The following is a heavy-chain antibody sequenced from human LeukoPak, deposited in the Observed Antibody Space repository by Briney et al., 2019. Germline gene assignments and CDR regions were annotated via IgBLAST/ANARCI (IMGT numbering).Heavy chain of an antibody. Sequence: GRSLRLSCAASGFTFSSYAMHWVRQAPGKGLEWVAVISYDGSNKYYADSVKGRFTISRDNSKNTLYLQMNILRAEDTAVYYCARDRAYCSSTSCPIENYYYYYMDVWGKGTTVTVSS. CDR2: ISYDGSNK. J-gene: IGHJ6*03. CDR1: GFTFSSYA. V-gene: IGHV3-30*01. D-gene: IGHD2-2*01. CDR3: ARDRAYCSSTSCPIENYYYYYMDV.